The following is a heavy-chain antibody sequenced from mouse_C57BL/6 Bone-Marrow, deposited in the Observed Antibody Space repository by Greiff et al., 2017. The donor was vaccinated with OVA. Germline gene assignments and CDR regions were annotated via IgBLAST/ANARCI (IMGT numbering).Heavy chain of an antibody. CDR3: ARGAY. Sequence: VKLMESGAELVKPGASVKISCKASGYAFSSYGMNWVKQRPGKGLEWIGQIYPGDGDTNYNGKFKGKATLTADKSSSTAYMQLSSLTSEDSAVYFCARGAYWGQGTLVTVSA. V-gene: IGHV1-80*01. J-gene: IGHJ3*01. CDR2: IYPGDGDT. CDR1: GYAFSSYG.